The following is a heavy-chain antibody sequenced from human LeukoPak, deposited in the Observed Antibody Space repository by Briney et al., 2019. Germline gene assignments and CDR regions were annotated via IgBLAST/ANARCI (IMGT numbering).Heavy chain of an antibody. D-gene: IGHD2-15*01. CDR3: ARVSEGGGSFNAFDY. CDR1: GYTFTTYY. Sequence: GASVKVSCRASGYTFTTYYIHWVRQAPGQGLEWMGIINPSGETTSYAQKFQGRVTVTRDMSTSTAYLELSSLRSEDTAVYYCARVSEGGGSFNAFDYWGQGTLVTVSS. J-gene: IGHJ4*02. CDR2: INPSGETT. V-gene: IGHV1-46*01.